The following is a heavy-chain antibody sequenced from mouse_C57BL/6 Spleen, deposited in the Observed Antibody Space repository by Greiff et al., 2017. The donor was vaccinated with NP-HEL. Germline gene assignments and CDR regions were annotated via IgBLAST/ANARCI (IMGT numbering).Heavy chain of an antibody. CDR2: IYPGNSDT. CDR1: GYTFTSYW. CDR3: TREAYGNWNAY. Sequence: VQLQQSGTVLARPGASVKMSCKTSGYTFTSYWMHWVKQRPGQGLEWIGAIYPGNSDTSYNQKFKGKAKLTAVTSASTAYMELSSLTNEDSAVYYCTREAYGNWNAYWGQGTLVTVSA. D-gene: IGHD2-1*01. V-gene: IGHV1-5*01. J-gene: IGHJ3*01.